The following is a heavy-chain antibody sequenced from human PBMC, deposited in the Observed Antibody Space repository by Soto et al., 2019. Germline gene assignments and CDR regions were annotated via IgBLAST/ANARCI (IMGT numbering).Heavy chain of an antibody. J-gene: IGHJ4*02. D-gene: IGHD2-21*02. CDR2: IIPFFGTP. Sequence: QVHLVQSGAEVKKSGSSVRVSCTTSGGTFSNDAISWVRQAPGQGLEWLWRIIPFFGTPDYSQSFQGRLTITEDESTGTADMDRRSLRSDDTAVYYCAREVVTETTLGYFDSWGQGTLVTVS. V-gene: IGHV1-69*01. CDR1: GGTFSNDA. CDR3: AREVVTETTLGYFDS.